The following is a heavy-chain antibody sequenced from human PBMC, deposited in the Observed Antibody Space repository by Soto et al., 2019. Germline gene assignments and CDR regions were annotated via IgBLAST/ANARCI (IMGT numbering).Heavy chain of an antibody. CDR1: GGSFSGYY. CDR3: ARGLGGSHAFDI. J-gene: IGHJ3*02. D-gene: IGHD1-26*01. CDR2: INHSGST. V-gene: IGHV4-34*01. Sequence: QVQLQQWGAGLLKPSETLSLTCAVYGGSFSGYYWSWIRQPPGKGLEWIGEINHSGSTNYNPSLNSRVTISVDTSKNQFALKLSSVTAADTAVYYCARGLGGSHAFDIWGQGTMVTVSS.